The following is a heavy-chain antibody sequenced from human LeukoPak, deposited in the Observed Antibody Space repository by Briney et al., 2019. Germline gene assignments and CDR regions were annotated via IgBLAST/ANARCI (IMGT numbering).Heavy chain of an antibody. Sequence: PGGSLRLSCAASGFTFSAYAMTWVRQAPGKGLEWVSGISGDGSTTYYADSVKGRFTSSRDNSKKTLFLQMNSLRAEDTAVYYCAKFSGYELEGIKIDYWGQGTLVTVSS. J-gene: IGHJ4*02. CDR2: ISGDGSTT. CDR1: GFTFSAYA. D-gene: IGHD5-12*01. V-gene: IGHV3-23*01. CDR3: AKFSGYELEGIKIDY.